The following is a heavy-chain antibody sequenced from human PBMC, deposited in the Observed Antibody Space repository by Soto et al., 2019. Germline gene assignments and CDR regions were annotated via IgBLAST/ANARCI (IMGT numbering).Heavy chain of an antibody. J-gene: IGHJ4*02. CDR2: IYTSGST. CDR3: ARRRDGNNRQHKNYFDY. Sequence: SETLSLTCSVSGGSISSYYWSWIRQPAGKGLEWIGRIYTSGSTNYNPSLKSRVTMSVDTSKNQFSLKLSSVTAADTAVYYCARRRDGNNRQHKNYFDYWGQGTLVTVSS. V-gene: IGHV4-4*07. D-gene: IGHD1-1*01. CDR1: GGSISSYY.